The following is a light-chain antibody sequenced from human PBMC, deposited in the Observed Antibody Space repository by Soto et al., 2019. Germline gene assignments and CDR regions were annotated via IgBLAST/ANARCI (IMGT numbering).Light chain of an antibody. CDR3: AAWDDSLSGYV. CDR2: KNN. Sequence: QSVLTQPPSVSGTPGQRVTISCSGSSSNVGYNFVYWYQQLPGTAPKLLMYKNNLRPSGVPDRFSGSKSGTSASLAISGLRSEDEADYYCAAWDDSLSGYVFGTGTKVTVL. V-gene: IGLV1-47*01. CDR1: SSNVGYNF. J-gene: IGLJ1*01.